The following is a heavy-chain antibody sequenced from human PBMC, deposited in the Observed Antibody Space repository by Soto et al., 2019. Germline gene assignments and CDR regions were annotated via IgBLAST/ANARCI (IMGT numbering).Heavy chain of an antibody. Sequence: EVQLLESGGGLVQPGGSLRLSCAASGFMFSSYAMTWVRQAPGKGLEWVSGISGRGGTTYSAKSVKGRFTISRDNSKNTLYLQMNSLRAEDTAVYYCARYSDSSGDFYHGLDVWGQGTTVAVSS. V-gene: IGHV3-23*01. CDR2: ISGRGGTT. CDR1: GFMFSSYA. D-gene: IGHD6-6*01. J-gene: IGHJ6*02. CDR3: ARYSDSSGDFYHGLDV.